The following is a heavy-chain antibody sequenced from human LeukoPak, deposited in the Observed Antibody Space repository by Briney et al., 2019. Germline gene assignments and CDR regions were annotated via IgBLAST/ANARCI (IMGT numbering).Heavy chain of an antibody. CDR1: GYIFTDYY. CDR2: INPNSGGT. D-gene: IGHD3-10*01. CDR3: ARGYYGSGSPDY. J-gene: IGHJ4*02. V-gene: IGHV1/OR15-1*04. Sequence: ASVKVSCKASGYIFTDYYMHWVRQAPGQELGWMGRINPNSGGTNYAQKFQGRVTMTTDTSTSTAYMELRSLRSDDTAVYYCARGYYGSGSPDYWGQGTLVTVSS.